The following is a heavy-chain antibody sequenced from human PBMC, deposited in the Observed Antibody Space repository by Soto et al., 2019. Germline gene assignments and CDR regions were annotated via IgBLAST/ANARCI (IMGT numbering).Heavy chain of an antibody. V-gene: IGHV4-59*01. D-gene: IGHD5-18*01. Sequence: PSETLSLTCTVSGGSISSYYWSWIRQPPGKGLEWIGYIYYSGSTNYNPSLKSRVTISVDTSKNQFSLKLSSVTAADTAVYYCAREGGGYSYALRYFAYWAQGTLVTVS. CDR1: GGSISSYY. J-gene: IGHJ4*02. CDR2: IYYSGST. CDR3: AREGGGYSYALRYFAY.